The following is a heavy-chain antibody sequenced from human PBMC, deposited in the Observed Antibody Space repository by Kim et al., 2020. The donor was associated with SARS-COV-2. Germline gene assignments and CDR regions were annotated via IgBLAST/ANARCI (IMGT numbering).Heavy chain of an antibody. D-gene: IGHD2-2*01. CDR1: GFTFGDYA. V-gene: IGHV3-9*01. J-gene: IGHJ5*02. CDR3: AKDLLPGGLGTSCPSGP. Sequence: GGSLRLSCAASGFTFGDYAMHWVRQAPGKGLEWVSGISWNSGSIGYADSVKGRFTISRDNAKNSLYLQMNSLRAEDTALYYCAKDLLPGGLGTSCPSGPWGQGTLVTVSS. CDR2: ISWNSGSI.